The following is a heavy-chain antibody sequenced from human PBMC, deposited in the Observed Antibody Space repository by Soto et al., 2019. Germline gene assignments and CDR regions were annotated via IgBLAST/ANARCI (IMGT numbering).Heavy chain of an antibody. J-gene: IGHJ4*02. CDR1: GGSINTFY. D-gene: IGHD5-18*01. CDR3: AREGSFGADKFAHGIQLRSFDF. V-gene: IGHV4-4*07. Sequence: PSETLSLTCTVSGGSINTFYWSWVRQPAGKGLEWIGRIFSSGSTSFNPSLESRVAMSVDTSKNHFSLNLSSVTAAAMAVYYFAREGSFGADKFAHGIQLRSFDFWGQGAMVTVSS. CDR2: IFSSGST.